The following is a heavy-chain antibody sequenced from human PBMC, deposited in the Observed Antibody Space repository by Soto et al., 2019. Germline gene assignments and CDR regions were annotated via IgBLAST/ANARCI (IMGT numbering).Heavy chain of an antibody. CDR2: IYYSGNT. CDR1: GDSISTGGYY. CDR3: ARLNGYCISTNCHGYYGMDV. Sequence: SETLSLTCTVSGDSISTGGYYWSWIRQHPGKGLEWIGYIYYSGNTYYNPSLQSRVTISVDTSKNQFSLRLSSVTAADTAVYYCARLNGYCISTNCHGYYGMDVWGQGTTVT. J-gene: IGHJ6*02. V-gene: IGHV4-31*03. D-gene: IGHD2-2*03.